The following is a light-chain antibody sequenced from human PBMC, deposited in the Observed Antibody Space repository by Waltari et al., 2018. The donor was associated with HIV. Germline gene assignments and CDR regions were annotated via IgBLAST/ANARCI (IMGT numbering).Light chain of an antibody. CDR3: QQSYDSPFN. V-gene: IGKV1-39*01. CDR1: QAISTY. Sequence: DIQMTQFPSALSASLGDSVVITCRASQAISTYLNWYQQQPGKAPVLLVYSAYKLQSGAPSRFRGAGSGRDFSLSITGLQTEDFARYFCQQSYDSPFNFGPGT. J-gene: IGKJ3*01. CDR2: SAY.